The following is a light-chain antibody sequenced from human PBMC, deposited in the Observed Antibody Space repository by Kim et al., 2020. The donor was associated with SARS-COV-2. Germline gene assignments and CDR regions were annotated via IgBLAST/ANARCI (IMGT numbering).Light chain of an antibody. V-gene: IGKV3-15*01. Sequence: SVSPGERATLSCRASQSVSSNLAWYQQKPGQAPRLLSYGASTRATGIPARFSGSGSGTEFTLTISSLQSEDFAVYYCQQYNNWWTFGQGTKVDIK. CDR3: QQYNNWWT. CDR1: QSVSSN. J-gene: IGKJ1*01. CDR2: GAS.